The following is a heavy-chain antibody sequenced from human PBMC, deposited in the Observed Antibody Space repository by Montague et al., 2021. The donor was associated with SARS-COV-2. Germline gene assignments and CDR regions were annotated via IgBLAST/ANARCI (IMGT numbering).Heavy chain of an antibody. CDR2: NSGTGVDT. V-gene: IGHV3-23*01. J-gene: IGHJ6*03. Sequence: SLRLSCAASGLIFIDYAMIWLRRAPGKGLEWISSNSGTGVDTHYADSVKGRFTISRDNSKSTLYLRMNSLRVDDTAVYYCARGGLDYYDYTMDVWGKGTTVTV. CDR1: GLIFIDYA. CDR3: ARGGLDYYDYTMDV.